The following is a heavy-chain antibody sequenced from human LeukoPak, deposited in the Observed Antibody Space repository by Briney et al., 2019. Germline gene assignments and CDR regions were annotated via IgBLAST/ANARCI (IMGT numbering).Heavy chain of an antibody. V-gene: IGHV4-59*12. Sequence: GSLRLSCAASGFTFSSYSMNWVRQPPGKGLEWIGNIYYSGSPNYNRSLKSRVTISLDTSKNQFSLKLTSVTAADTAFYYCARVYCGGGSCYDSRGWFDPWGQGTLVTVSS. CDR2: IYYSGSP. D-gene: IGHD2-15*01. CDR3: ARVYCGGGSCYDSRGWFDP. J-gene: IGHJ5*02. CDR1: GFTFSSYS.